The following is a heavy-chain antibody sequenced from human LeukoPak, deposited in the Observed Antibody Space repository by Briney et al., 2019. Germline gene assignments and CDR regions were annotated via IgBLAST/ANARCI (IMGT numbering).Heavy chain of an antibody. Sequence: PSETLSLTCTVSGGSITSYYWSWIRQSAGKGLEWIGRIYITGSTTYNPSLKSRVTMSLDTSKNQFSLKLSSVTAADTAVYYCARNTYYYDSSGYYNFDYWGQGTLVTVSS. J-gene: IGHJ4*02. CDR1: GGSITSYY. D-gene: IGHD3-22*01. V-gene: IGHV4-4*07. CDR2: IYITGST. CDR3: ARNTYYYDSSGYYNFDY.